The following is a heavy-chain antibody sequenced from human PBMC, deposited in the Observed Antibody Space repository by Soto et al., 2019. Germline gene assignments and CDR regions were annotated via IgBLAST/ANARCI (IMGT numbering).Heavy chain of an antibody. Sequence: SETLSLTCAVYGGSFSGYFWSWIRQPPGKGLEWIGEINHSGSTNYNPSLKSRVTISVDTSKNQFSLKLSSVTAADTAVYYCARERMITFGGVIVPYYYYYMDVWGKGTTVTVSS. V-gene: IGHV4-34*01. CDR2: INHSGST. CDR3: ARERMITFGGVIVPYYYYYMDV. J-gene: IGHJ6*03. D-gene: IGHD3-16*02. CDR1: GGSFSGYF.